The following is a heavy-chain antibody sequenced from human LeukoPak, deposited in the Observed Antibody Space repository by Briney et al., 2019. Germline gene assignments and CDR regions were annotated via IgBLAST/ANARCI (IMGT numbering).Heavy chain of an antibody. CDR1: GYTFTSYD. J-gene: IGHJ4*02. V-gene: IGHV1-8*01. Sequence: ASVKVSCKASGYTFTSYDINWVRQATGQGLEWMGWMNPNSGNTGYAQKFQGRVTMTRNTSISTAYMGLSSLRSEDTAVYYCARTRVVVAATFDYWGQGTLVTVSS. CDR3: ARTRVVVAATFDY. D-gene: IGHD2-15*01. CDR2: MNPNSGNT.